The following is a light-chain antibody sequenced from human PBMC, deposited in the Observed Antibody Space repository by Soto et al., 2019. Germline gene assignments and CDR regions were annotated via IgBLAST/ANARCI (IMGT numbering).Light chain of an antibody. Sequence: EIVLTQSPGTLSLSPGERATLSCRASQSVSSNYLAWFQHKPGQAPRLLIYGASSRATGIPDRFSGSGSGTDFTLTISRLEPEDFALYYCHQYGTSLYTFGQGTKPEIK. J-gene: IGKJ2*01. CDR3: HQYGTSLYT. CDR2: GAS. V-gene: IGKV3-20*01. CDR1: QSVSSNY.